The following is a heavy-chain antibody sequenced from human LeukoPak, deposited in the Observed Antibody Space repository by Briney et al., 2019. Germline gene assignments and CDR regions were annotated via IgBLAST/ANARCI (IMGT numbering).Heavy chain of an antibody. J-gene: IGHJ4*02. CDR2: ISPNSGDT. CDR1: AYTFTTHD. Sequence: ASVKVSCKASAYTFTTHDITWVRQAPGLGLEWMGWISPNSGDTDIAQKFQGRVTITRDTSASTAYMELSSLRSEDTAVYYCARVGGEWFGEFAFDYWGQGTLVTVSS. D-gene: IGHD3-10*01. CDR3: ARVGGEWFGEFAFDY. V-gene: IGHV1-18*01.